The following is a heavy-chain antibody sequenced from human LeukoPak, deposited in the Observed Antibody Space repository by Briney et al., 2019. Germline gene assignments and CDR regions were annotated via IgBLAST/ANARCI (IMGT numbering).Heavy chain of an antibody. D-gene: IGHD6-19*01. V-gene: IGHV4-59*05. CDR2: IYYSGST. CDR1: GGSISSYY. Sequence: SETLSLTCTVSGGSISSYYWSWIRQPAGKGLEWIGSIYYSGSTYYNPSLKSRVTISVDTSKNQFSLKLSSVTAADTAVYYCARHAGRSGWYYYYYYMDVWGKGTTVTISS. CDR3: ARHAGRSGWYYYYYYMDV. J-gene: IGHJ6*03.